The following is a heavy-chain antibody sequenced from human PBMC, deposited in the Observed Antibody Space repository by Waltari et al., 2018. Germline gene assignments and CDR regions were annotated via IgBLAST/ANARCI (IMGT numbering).Heavy chain of an antibody. J-gene: IGHJ6*02. CDR2: IIPGISEI. CDR3: AGGDGGYYYHKMDV. CDR1: GGTFTSDS. Sequence: QVQLVQSGAEAKKPGSSVRVSCRASGGTFTSDSGNWVRQATGKGLVWMGRIIPGISEIKYARKFQGRITITADKSTGTVYMDLSSLRSDDTAVYYCAGGDGGYYYHKMDVWGQGTTVTVSS. D-gene: IGHD3-22*01. V-gene: IGHV1-69*02.